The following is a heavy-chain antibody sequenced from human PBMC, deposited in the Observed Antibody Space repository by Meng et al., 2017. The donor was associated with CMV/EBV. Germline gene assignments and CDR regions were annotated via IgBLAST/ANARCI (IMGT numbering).Heavy chain of an antibody. CDR1: GFTFSSYA. Sequence: GGSLRLSCAASGFTFSSYAMSWVRQAPGKGLEWVSAISGSGGSTYYADSVKGRFTISRDNSKNTLYLQMNSLRAEDTAVYYCAKGLGIVVVPAAIWGSSSSGGGNWFDPWGQGTLDTVSS. J-gene: IGHJ5*02. CDR3: AKGLGIVVVPAAIWGSSSSGGGNWFDP. D-gene: IGHD2-2*02. CDR2: ISGSGGST. V-gene: IGHV3-23*01.